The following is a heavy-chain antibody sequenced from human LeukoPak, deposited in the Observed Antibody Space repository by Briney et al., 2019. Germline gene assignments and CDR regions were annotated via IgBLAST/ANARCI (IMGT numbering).Heavy chain of an antibody. CDR3: ARADVGYCSSTSCLYYYYMDD. V-gene: IGHV1-8*01. CDR1: GYTFTSYD. Sequence: GASVKVSCKASGYTFTSYDINWVRQATGQGLEWMGWMNPNSGNTGYAQKFQGRVTMTRNTSISTAYMELSSLRAEDTAVYYCARADVGYCSSTSCLYYYYMDDWGKGTTVTVSS. D-gene: IGHD2-2*01. J-gene: IGHJ6*03. CDR2: MNPNSGNT.